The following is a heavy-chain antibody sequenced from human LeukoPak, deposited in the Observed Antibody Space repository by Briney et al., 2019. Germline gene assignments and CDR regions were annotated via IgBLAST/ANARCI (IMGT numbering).Heavy chain of an antibody. CDR3: ARHVGSSVYDSFDI. CDR2: FSNTGGT. J-gene: IGHJ3*02. CDR1: SGSIRNYY. V-gene: IGHV4-59*08. D-gene: IGHD3-22*01. Sequence: SETLSLTCTVSSGSIRNYYWTWIRQPPGKGLEWIGSFSNTGGTSYNPSLKSRVTISADTSKTRFSLTLRSVTAADTALYYCARHVGSSVYDSFDIWGQGTTVTVSS.